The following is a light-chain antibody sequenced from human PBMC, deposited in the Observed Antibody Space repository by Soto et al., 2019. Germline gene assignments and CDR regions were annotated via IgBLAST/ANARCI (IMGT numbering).Light chain of an antibody. J-gene: IGLJ3*02. V-gene: IGLV2-14*01. CDR2: EVS. CDR3: SSYTSTYTWV. Sequence: QSVLAQPASVSGSPGQSITISCTGTNSDVGGYNYVSWYQQFPGKAPKLILYEVSNRPSGVPNRLSGSKSGNTASLTISGLQADDEADYYCSSYTSTYTWVFGGGTKLTVL. CDR1: NSDVGGYNY.